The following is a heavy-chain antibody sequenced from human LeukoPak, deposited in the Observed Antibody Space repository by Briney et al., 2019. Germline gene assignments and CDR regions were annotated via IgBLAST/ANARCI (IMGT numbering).Heavy chain of an antibody. CDR2: IYYSGST. V-gene: IGHV4-39*07. CDR1: GGSISSSSYY. CDR3: ATPTSHGGDPGDY. D-gene: IGHD2-21*02. J-gene: IGHJ4*02. Sequence: SEALSLTCTVSGGSISSSSYYWGWIRQPPGKGLEWIGSIYYSGSTYYNPSLKSRVTISVDTSKNQFSLKLSSVTAADTAVYYCATPTSHGGDPGDYWGQGTLVTVSS.